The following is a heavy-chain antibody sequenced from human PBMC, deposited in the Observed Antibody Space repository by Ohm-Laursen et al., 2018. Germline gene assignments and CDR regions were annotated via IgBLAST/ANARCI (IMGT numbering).Heavy chain of an antibody. Sequence: SLRLSCSAFGFTFSSYAMSWVRQAPGKGLEWVSAISSSGGNTYYTDSVKGRFTISRDNSKNTVSLQMNSLRAEDTAVYYCAKVGGSSSSSSWSADYYGMDVCGQGITVTVSS. CDR1: GFTFSSYA. CDR3: AKVGGSSSSSSWSADYYGMDV. CDR2: ISSSGGNT. V-gene: IGHV3-23*01. D-gene: IGHD6-13*01. J-gene: IGHJ6*02.